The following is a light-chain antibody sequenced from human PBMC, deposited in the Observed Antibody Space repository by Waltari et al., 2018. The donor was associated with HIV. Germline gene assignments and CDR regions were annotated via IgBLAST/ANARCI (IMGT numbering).Light chain of an antibody. CDR3: GTWDTSLIAWI. CDR2: DNH. V-gene: IGLV1-51*01. Sequence: QSVLTQPPSVSATPGPKVTISCSGSSSHIATNYVSWYQHFPGIAPKVLIYDNHKRSSGIPDRFSGSKSGTSATLDISGLQTGDEAHYYCGTWDTSLIAWIFGTGTKVTVL. CDR1: SSHIATNY. J-gene: IGLJ1*01.